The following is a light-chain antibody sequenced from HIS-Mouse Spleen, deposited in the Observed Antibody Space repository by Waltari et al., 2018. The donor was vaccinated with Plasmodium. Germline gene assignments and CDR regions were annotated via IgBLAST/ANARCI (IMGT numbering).Light chain of an antibody. Sequence: QSALTQPASVSGSPGQSITISCTGTSSDVGSYNLVSWYQQPPGKAPKRRIYEGSKRLSGVSKRFCGSKSGNTASLTIAGLQAEDEADYYCCSYAGSSTFVFGGGTKLTVL. J-gene: IGLJ3*02. CDR1: SSDVGSYNL. CDR2: EGS. V-gene: IGLV2-23*03. CDR3: CSYAGSSTFV.